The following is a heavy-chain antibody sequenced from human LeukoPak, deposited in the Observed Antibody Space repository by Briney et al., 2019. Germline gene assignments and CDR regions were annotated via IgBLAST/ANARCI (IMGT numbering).Heavy chain of an antibody. J-gene: IGHJ4*02. Sequence: SETLSLTCSVSGGSMNSYYWSWIRESPGKGLEWIGYIYYSGSTNYNPSLKSRVTISVDTSKNQFSLKLSSVTAADTAVYYCARHVWLQPFDYWGQGTLVTVSS. CDR3: ARHVWLQPFDY. CDR1: GGSMNSYY. CDR2: IYYSGST. V-gene: IGHV4-59*08. D-gene: IGHD3-9*01.